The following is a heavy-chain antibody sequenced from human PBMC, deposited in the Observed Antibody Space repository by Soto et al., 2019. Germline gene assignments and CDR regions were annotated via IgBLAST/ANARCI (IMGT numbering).Heavy chain of an antibody. Sequence: GASVKVSCKASGYTFTSYYMHWVRQAPGQGLEWMGIINPSGGSTSYAQKFQGRVTMTSDTSTSTVYMELSSLRSEDTAVYYCARDYSGNLFDYWGQGTLVTVSS. J-gene: IGHJ4*02. V-gene: IGHV1-46*01. CDR2: INPSGGST. CDR1: GYTFTSYY. D-gene: IGHD1-26*01. CDR3: ARDYSGNLFDY.